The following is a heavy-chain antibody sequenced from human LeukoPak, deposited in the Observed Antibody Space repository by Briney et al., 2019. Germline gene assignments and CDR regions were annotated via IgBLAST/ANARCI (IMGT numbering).Heavy chain of an antibody. CDR2: INTDGSST. V-gene: IGHV3-74*01. CDR3: ARVWELSFDH. D-gene: IGHD1-26*01. CDR1: GFTFSSSW. J-gene: IGHJ4*02. Sequence: GGSLRLSCAASGFTFSSSWMHWVRQGPGKGLVWVSRINTDGSSTSYADSVKGRFTIFRDNAKNMLYLQMNSLRVEDTAIYYCARVWELSFDHWGQGTLVTVSS.